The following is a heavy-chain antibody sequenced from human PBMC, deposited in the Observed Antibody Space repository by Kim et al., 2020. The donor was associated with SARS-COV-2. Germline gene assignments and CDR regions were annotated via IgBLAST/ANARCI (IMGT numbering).Heavy chain of an antibody. J-gene: IGHJ4*02. CDR3: AGFQLVPDY. D-gene: IGHD1-1*01. CDR2: GST. Sequence: GSTSYAQKCQGRVTMTRDTSTSTVYMELSSLRSEDTAVYYCAGFQLVPDYWGQGTLVTVSS. V-gene: IGHV1-46*01.